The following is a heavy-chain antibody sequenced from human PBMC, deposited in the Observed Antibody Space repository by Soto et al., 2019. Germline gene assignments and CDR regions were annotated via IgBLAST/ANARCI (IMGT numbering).Heavy chain of an antibody. V-gene: IGHV3-9*01. J-gene: IGHJ4*02. CDR1: GFTFDDYA. CDR3: AKDIGYCSSTSCSPEFDY. D-gene: IGHD2-2*01. Sequence: GGSLRLSCAASGFTFDDYAMHWVRQAPGKGLEWVSGISWNSGSIGYADSVKGRFTISRDNAKNSLYLQMNSLRAEDTALYYCAKDIGYCSSTSCSPEFDYWGQGTLVTVSS. CDR2: ISWNSGSI.